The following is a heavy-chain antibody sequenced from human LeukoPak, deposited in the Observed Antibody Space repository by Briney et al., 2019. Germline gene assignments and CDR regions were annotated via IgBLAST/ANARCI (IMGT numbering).Heavy chain of an antibody. V-gene: IGHV4-39*01. CDR3: ARSSEWLRPDY. Sequence: TTSETLSLTCTVSGGSISSSSYYWGWIRQPPGKGLEWIGSIYYSGSTYYNPSLKSRVTISVDTSKNQFSLKLSSVTAADTAVYYCARSSEWLRPDYWGQGTLVTVSS. J-gene: IGHJ4*02. CDR1: GGSISSSSYY. CDR2: IYYSGST. D-gene: IGHD5-12*01.